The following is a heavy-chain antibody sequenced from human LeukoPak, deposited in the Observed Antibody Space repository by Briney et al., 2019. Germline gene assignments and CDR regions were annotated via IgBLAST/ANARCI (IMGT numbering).Heavy chain of an antibody. D-gene: IGHD3-10*01. CDR2: ISISGTYI. J-gene: IGHJ4*02. Sequence: GGSLRLSCAASGFTFSTYSLDWVRQAPGKGLEWVSSISISGTYIYYADSVKGRFTISRDNAKNSLYLQMNSLRAEDTAVYYCARDFGSGSLDCWGQGTLVTVSS. V-gene: IGHV3-21*01. CDR1: GFTFSTYS. CDR3: ARDFGSGSLDC.